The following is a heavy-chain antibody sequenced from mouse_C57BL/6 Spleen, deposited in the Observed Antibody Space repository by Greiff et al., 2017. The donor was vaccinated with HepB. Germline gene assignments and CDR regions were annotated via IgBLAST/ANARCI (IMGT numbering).Heavy chain of an antibody. CDR3: AANWDWYFDV. V-gene: IGHV5-17*01. J-gene: IGHJ1*03. CDR1: GFTFSDYG. CDR2: ISSGSSTI. Sequence: EVQLVESGGGLVKPGGSLKLSCAASGFTFSDYGIHWVRQAPEKGLEWVAYISSGSSTIYYADTVKGRFTISRDNAKNTLFLQMTSLRSEDTAMYYCAANWDWYFDVWGTGTTVTVSS. D-gene: IGHD4-1*01.